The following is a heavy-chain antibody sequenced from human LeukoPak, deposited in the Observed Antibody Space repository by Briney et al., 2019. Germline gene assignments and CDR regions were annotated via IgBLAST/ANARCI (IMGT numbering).Heavy chain of an antibody. V-gene: IGHV3-23*01. J-gene: IGHJ4*02. CDR2: ITGSGGSP. CDR3: ATYAREGFDY. CDR1: GLTFSNYA. Sequence: PGGSLRLSCAASGLTFSNYAMSWVRQAPGKGLEWVSTITGSGGSPFYADSVKGRFTVSRDNSKNTLYPQMNSLRAEDTAIYYCATYAREGFDYWGQGTLVTVSS.